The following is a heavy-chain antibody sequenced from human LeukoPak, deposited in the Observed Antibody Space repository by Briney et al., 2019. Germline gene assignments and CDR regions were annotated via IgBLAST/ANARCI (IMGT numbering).Heavy chain of an antibody. V-gene: IGHV3-11*04. J-gene: IGHJ3*02. CDR2: ISSSGSTI. D-gene: IGHD5-12*01. CDR3: ARDSGYNAFDI. Sequence: GGSLRLSCAASGFTFSDQYMSWIRQAPGKGLEWVSYISSSGSTIYYADSVKGRFTFSRDNAKNSLFLQMNSLRAEDTAVFYCARDSGYNAFDIWGQGTMVTVSS. CDR1: GFTFSDQY.